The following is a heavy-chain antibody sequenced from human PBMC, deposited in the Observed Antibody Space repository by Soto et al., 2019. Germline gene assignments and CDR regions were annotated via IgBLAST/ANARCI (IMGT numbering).Heavy chain of an antibody. Sequence: PGGSLRLSCAASGFTFSIYSMNWVRQAPGKGLEWVSYISSSSSTIYYADSVKGRFTISRDNAKNSLYLQMNSPRDEDTDVYYCAREIMITFGGVIAPAYGKDVWGQGTTVTVSS. V-gene: IGHV3-48*02. CDR1: GFTFSIYS. CDR3: AREIMITFGGVIAPAYGKDV. CDR2: ISSSSSTI. D-gene: IGHD3-16*02. J-gene: IGHJ6*02.